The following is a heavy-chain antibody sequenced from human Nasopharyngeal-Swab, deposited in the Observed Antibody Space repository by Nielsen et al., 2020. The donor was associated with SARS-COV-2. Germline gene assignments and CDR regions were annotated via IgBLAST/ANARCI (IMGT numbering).Heavy chain of an antibody. J-gene: IGHJ4*02. Sequence: GESLKISCAASGFTFSSYWMSWVRQAPGKGLEWVANIKQDGSEKYYVDSVKGRFTISRDNAKNSLYPQMNSLRAEDTAVYYCARTVVYYFDYWGQGTLVTVSS. CDR2: IKQDGSEK. CDR1: GFTFSSYW. V-gene: IGHV3-7*03. D-gene: IGHD2-8*02. CDR3: ARTVVYYFDY.